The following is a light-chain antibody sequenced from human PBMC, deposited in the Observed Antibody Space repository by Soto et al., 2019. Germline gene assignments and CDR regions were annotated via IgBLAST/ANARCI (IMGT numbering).Light chain of an antibody. CDR2: GAS. V-gene: IGKV3-20*01. J-gene: IGKJ4*01. Sequence: EIVMTQSPATLSVSPGERATLSCRASQSVFSNVAWYQQRPGQAPRLLIYGASSRATGIPDRFSGSGSGTDFTLTIRRLEPEDFAVYYCQQYGSSPLTFGGGTKVDIK. CDR3: QQYGSSPLT. CDR1: QSVFSN.